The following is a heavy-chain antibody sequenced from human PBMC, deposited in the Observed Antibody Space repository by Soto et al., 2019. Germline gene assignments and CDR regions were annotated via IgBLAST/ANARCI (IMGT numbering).Heavy chain of an antibody. CDR1: GFTFSSYG. J-gene: IGHJ3*02. Sequence: GGSLRLSCAASGFTFSSYGMHWVRQAPGKGLEWVAVISYDGSNKYYADSAKGRFTISRDNSKNTLYLQMNSLRAEDTAVSYCAKGKGGGGTSFGGVLRGFDIWGRGRMV. D-gene: IGHD3-3*01. CDR3: AKGKGGGGTSFGGVLRGFDI. CDR2: ISYDGSNK. V-gene: IGHV3-30*18.